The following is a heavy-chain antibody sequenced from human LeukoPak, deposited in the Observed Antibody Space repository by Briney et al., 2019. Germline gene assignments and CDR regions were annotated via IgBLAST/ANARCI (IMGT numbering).Heavy chain of an antibody. CDR2: IRSKANSYAT. Sequence: GGSLRLSCAASGFTFSGSAMHWVRQASGKGLEWVGCIRSKANSYATAYAASVKGRFTISRDDSKNTAYLQMNSLKTEDTAVYYCTSRVPLHYSSGWSDYWGQGTLVTVSS. CDR3: TSRVPLHYSSGWSDY. J-gene: IGHJ4*02. CDR1: GFTFSGSA. D-gene: IGHD6-19*01. V-gene: IGHV3-73*01.